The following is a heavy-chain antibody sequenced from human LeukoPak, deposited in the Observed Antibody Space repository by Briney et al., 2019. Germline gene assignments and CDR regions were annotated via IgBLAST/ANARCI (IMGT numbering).Heavy chain of an antibody. CDR3: AREMLGGFNPGAY. J-gene: IGHJ4*02. V-gene: IGHV4/OR15-8*03. CDR1: LDSTTSNF. D-gene: IGHD1-14*01. CDR2: INRSRIL. Sequence: SETLSLTCTVSLDSTTSNFWRWVCHSPGQGLVCTGEINRSRILNYNRSVQRRFTISIDRSRNQIALELSSVTAADTAVYYCAREMLGGFNPGAYWGQGTLVTVSS.